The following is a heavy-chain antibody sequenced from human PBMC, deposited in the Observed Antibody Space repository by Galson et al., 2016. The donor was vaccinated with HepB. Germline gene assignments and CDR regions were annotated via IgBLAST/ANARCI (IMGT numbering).Heavy chain of an antibody. CDR2: DSMDGRRK. V-gene: IGHV3-30*18. CDR1: GFLFRSYG. Sequence: SLRLSCAGSGFLFRSYGMHWVRQAPGKGLEWVAADSMDGRRKFYADSVKGRFTISRDNSNNILFLQMSSLRADDTAVYFCAKRHEYCPPVGCSVDYWGQGTLVSVSS. D-gene: IGHD2/OR15-2a*01. J-gene: IGHJ4*02. CDR3: AKRHEYCPPVGCSVDY.